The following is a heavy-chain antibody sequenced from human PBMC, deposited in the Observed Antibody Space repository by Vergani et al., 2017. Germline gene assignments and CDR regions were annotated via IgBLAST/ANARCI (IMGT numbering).Heavy chain of an antibody. CDR3: ARGDYIAAAGPSVGFDP. D-gene: IGHD6-13*01. J-gene: IGHJ5*02. V-gene: IGHV3-21*01. Sequence: EVQLVESGGGLVQPGGSLRLSCAASGFTFSSYWMSWVRQAPGKGLEWVSSISSSSSYIYYADSVKGRFTISRDNAKNSLYLQMNSLRAEDTAVYYCARGDYIAAAGPSVGFDPWGQGTLVTVSS. CDR1: GFTFSSYW. CDR2: ISSSSSYI.